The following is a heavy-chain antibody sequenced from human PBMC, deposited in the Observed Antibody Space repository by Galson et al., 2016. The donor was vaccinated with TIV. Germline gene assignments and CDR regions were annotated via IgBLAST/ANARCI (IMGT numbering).Heavy chain of an antibody. CDR3: ARQPRTTMVQLNVYYYMDV. V-gene: IGHV5-51*01. D-gene: IGHD5-18*01. CDR1: GYSLSSFW. J-gene: IGHJ6*03. Sequence: QSGAEVKKPGESLKISCKASGYSLSSFWVGWVRQTPGKGLEWMGIIYPRDSDIKYSPSFQGQVTISADESVSTAYLQWSSLKASDTAKYYCARQPRTTMVQLNVYYYMDVWGRGTTVTVSS. CDR2: IYPRDSDI.